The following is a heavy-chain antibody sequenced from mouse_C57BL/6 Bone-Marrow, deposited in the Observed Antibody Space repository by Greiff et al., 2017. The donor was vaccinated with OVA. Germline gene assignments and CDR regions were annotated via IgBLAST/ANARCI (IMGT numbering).Heavy chain of an antibody. D-gene: IGHD1-1*01. V-gene: IGHV6-6*01. Sequence: EVKLMESGGVLVQPGGSMKLSCAASGFTFSDAWMDWVRQSPEKGLEWVAEIRNKANNHATYYAESVKGRFTISRDDSKSSVYLQMNSLRAEDTGIYYCTRNLLYYAMDYWGQGTSVTVSS. CDR1: GFTFSDAW. J-gene: IGHJ4*01. CDR2: IRNKANNHAT. CDR3: TRNLLYYAMDY.